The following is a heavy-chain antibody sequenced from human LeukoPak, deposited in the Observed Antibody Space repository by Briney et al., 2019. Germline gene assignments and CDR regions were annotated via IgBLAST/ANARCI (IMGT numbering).Heavy chain of an antibody. J-gene: IGHJ6*02. CDR1: GYSFTSYW. D-gene: IGHD6-13*01. Sequence: GESLKISCKGSGYSFTSYWIGWVRQMPGKGLEWMGIIYPGDSDTRNSPSFQGQVTISADKSISTAYLQWSNLKASDTAMYYCATSRLYSSSWYPLKYYYYGMDVWGQGTTVTVSS. CDR2: IYPGDSDT. V-gene: IGHV5-51*01. CDR3: ATSRLYSSSWYPLKYYYYGMDV.